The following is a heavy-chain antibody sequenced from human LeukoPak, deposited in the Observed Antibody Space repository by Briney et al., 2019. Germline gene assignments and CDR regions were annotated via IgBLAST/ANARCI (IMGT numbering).Heavy chain of an antibody. J-gene: IGHJ4*02. CDR2: ISAYNGNT. V-gene: IGHV1-18*01. D-gene: IGHD3-22*01. Sequence: ASVKVSCKASGYTFTSYGISWVRQAPGQGLEWMGWISAYNGNTNYAQKLQGRVTMTTDTSTSTAYMELRSLRSDDTAVYYCARELDYYDSSGYPLNYWGQGTLATVSS. CDR3: ARELDYYDSSGYPLNY. CDR1: GYTFTSYG.